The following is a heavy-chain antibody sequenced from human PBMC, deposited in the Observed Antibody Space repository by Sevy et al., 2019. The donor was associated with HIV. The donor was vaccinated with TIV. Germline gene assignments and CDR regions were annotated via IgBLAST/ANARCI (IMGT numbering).Heavy chain of an antibody. Sequence: GGSLRLSCAASGFTFSSYAMYWVRQAPGKGLEWVAVMSYDETKEYYTDSVKGRFTISRDNDKNTLNLQMNSLRAEDTALYYCAKDVNRSTFWGVFGYWGQGTLVTVSS. V-gene: IGHV3-30*18. D-gene: IGHD3-16*01. CDR1: GFTFSSYA. CDR3: AKDVNRSTFWGVFGY. CDR2: MSYDETKE. J-gene: IGHJ4*02.